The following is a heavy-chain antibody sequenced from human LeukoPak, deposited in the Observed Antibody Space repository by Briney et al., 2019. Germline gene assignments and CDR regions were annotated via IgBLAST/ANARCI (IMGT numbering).Heavy chain of an antibody. CDR2: IYHSGST. D-gene: IGHD2-15*01. CDR3: ARVGGANYYYYGMDV. V-gene: IGHV4-4*02. CDR1: SGSISSSNW. Sequence: SETLSLTCAVSSGSISSSNWWSWVRQPPGKGLEWIGEIYHSGSTNYAPSLKSRVTISVDTSKNQFSLKLSSVTAADTAVYYCARVGGANYYYYGMDVWGQGTTVTVSS. J-gene: IGHJ6*02.